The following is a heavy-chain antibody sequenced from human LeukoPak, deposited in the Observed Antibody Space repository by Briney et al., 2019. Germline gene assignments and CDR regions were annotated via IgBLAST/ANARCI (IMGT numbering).Heavy chain of an antibody. CDR1: GYTFTNYA. Sequence: ASVKVSCKASGYTFTNYAIHWVRQAPGQRLEWMGWINAGIGNTKYSQKFQGRVAITRDTSASTAYMELSSLRSEDTSVYYCARTQGVYYGGNFGAFDIWGQGTMVTVSS. D-gene: IGHD4-23*01. V-gene: IGHV1-3*01. CDR2: INAGIGNT. J-gene: IGHJ3*02. CDR3: ARTQGVYYGGNFGAFDI.